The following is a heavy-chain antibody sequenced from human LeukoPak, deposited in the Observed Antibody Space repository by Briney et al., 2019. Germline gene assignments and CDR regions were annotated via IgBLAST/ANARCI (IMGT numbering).Heavy chain of an antibody. D-gene: IGHD1-1*01. CDR1: GGTFSSYA. V-gene: IGHV1-69*04. J-gene: IGHJ4*02. Sequence: GASVKVSCKASGGTFSSYAISWVRQAPGQGLEWMGRIIPILGVPNYAQKFQGRVTITADESTSTAYMELSSLRSEDTAVYYCARDRPNWKFEVDNFEDWGQGTRVTVSS. CDR3: ARDRPNWKFEVDNFED. CDR2: IIPILGVP.